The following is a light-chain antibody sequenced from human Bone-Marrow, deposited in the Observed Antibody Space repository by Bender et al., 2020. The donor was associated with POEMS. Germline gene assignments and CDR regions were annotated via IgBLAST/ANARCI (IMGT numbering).Light chain of an antibody. CDR3: SAWDESRSGWV. CDR2: YDD. Sequence: QSVATQLPSLSEAPRQRVTIFCSGCSSNIGNHGVNWYQQVPGEASKLLIYYDDLLTPGVSDRFSASKSGGSGTLGISELQSEAGAHYDCSAWDESRSGWVFDGGTKLTVL. CDR1: SSNIGNHG. V-gene: IGLV1-36*01. J-gene: IGLJ3*02.